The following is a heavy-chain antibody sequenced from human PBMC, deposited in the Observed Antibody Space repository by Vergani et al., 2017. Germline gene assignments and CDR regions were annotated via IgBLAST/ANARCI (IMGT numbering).Heavy chain of an antibody. V-gene: IGHV4-59*01. J-gene: IGHJ4*02. Sequence: QVQLQESGPGLVKPSETLSLTFTVSGGSISSYYWSWIRQPPGKGLGWIGYIYYSGSTNYNPSLKSRVTISVDTAKNQFSLKLSSVTAADTAVYYCAGKTSAYDILTGYYHTQPLDYWGQGTLVTVSS. CDR2: IYYSGST. CDR3: AGKTSAYDILTGYYHTQPLDY. CDR1: GGSISSYY. D-gene: IGHD3-9*01.